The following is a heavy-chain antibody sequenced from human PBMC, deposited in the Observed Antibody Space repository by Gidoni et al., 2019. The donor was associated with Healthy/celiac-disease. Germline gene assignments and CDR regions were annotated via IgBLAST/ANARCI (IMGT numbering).Heavy chain of an antibody. V-gene: IGHV3-30-3*01. CDR1: GVTFRSYA. CDR2: ISYDGSNK. Sequence: QVQLVESGGGVGKTGRSLRPCWAAYGVTFRSYAMHWVRQAPGKGLEWGAVISYDGSNKYYADSVKGRFTISRDNSKNTLYLQMNSLRAEDTAVYYCAREVHKLYYFDYWGQGTLVTVSS. CDR3: AREVHKLYYFDY. D-gene: IGHD1-1*01. J-gene: IGHJ4*02.